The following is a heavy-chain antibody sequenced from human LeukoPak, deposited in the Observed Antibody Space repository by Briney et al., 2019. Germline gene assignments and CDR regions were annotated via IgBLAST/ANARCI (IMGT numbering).Heavy chain of an antibody. CDR1: GGSISSGSYY. D-gene: IGHD3-3*01. V-gene: IGHV4-61*02. Sequence: SETLSLTCTVSGGSISSGSYYWRWLRQPAGMGLEWFGRIYTSGSTNYNPSLKSRVTISVDTSKNQFPLKLSSVTAADTAVYYCARDGTIFGVVMGPWGQGALVTVSS. CDR3: ARDGTIFGVVMGP. J-gene: IGHJ5*02. CDR2: IYTSGST.